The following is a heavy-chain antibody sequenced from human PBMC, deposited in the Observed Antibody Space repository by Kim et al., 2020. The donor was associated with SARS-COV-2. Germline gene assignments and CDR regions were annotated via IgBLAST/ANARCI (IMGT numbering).Heavy chain of an antibody. CDR1: GYTLSGYA. CDR2: IDADNGNT. V-gene: IGHV1-3*01. CDR3: ERNEDY. Sequence: ASVKVSCKASGYTLSGYAFHWVRQAPGQRLEWMGWIDADNGNTKYSQKFQGRVTITRDTSACTAYMELSSLRSEDTAVYYCERNEDYWGQGTLVTVSS. J-gene: IGHJ4*02.